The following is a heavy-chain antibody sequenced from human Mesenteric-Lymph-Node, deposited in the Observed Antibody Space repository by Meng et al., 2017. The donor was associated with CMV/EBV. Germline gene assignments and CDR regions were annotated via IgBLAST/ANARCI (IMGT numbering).Heavy chain of an antibody. D-gene: IGHD1-7*01. CDR2: IVVGSGNT. J-gene: IGHJ4*02. Sequence: SVKVSCKTSGVTFSSSVVQWVRQARGHRLEWIGWIVVGSGNTNYAQNFKERVTITRDMSTSTAYMELSSLRSEDTAVYYCTADPAYLELFHFGYWGQGTLVTVSS. CDR1: GVTFSSSV. CDR3: TADPAYLELFHFGY. V-gene: IGHV1-58*01.